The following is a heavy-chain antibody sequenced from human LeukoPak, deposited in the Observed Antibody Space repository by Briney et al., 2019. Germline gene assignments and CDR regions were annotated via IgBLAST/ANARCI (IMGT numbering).Heavy chain of an antibody. Sequence: EPSETLSLTCTVSGGSISSYYWSWIRQPPGKGLEWIGYIYYSGSTNYNPSLKSRVTISVDTSKNQFSLKLSSVTAADTAVYYCARESDTFGYYYYGMDVWGQGTTVTVSS. J-gene: IGHJ6*02. D-gene: IGHD3-16*01. CDR3: ARESDTFGYYYYGMDV. V-gene: IGHV4-59*01. CDR1: GGSISSYY. CDR2: IYYSGST.